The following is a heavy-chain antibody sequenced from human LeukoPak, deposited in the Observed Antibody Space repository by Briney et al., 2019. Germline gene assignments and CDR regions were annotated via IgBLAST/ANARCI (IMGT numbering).Heavy chain of an antibody. D-gene: IGHD6-13*01. CDR1: GGSISSGGYS. CDR2: IYHSGST. J-gene: IGHJ4*02. Sequence: SETLSLTCAVSGGSISSGGYSWSWIRQPPGKGLEWIGYIYHSGSTYYNLSLKSRVTISVDRSKNQFSLKLSSVTAADTAVYYCASGYSSSWPTWWGQGTLVTVSS. V-gene: IGHV4-30-2*01. CDR3: ASGYSSSWPTW.